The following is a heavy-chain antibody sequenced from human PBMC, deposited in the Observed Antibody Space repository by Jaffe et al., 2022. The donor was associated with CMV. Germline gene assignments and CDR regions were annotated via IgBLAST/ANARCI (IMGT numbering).Heavy chain of an antibody. CDR1: GGSFSGYY. CDR3: ASLRYCSGGSCLNWFDP. D-gene: IGHD2-15*01. CDR2: INHSGST. Sequence: QVQLQQWGAGLLKPSETLSLTCAVYGGSFSGYYWSWIRQPPGKGLEWIGEINHSGSTNYNPSLKSRVTISVDTSKNQFSLKLSSVTAADTAVYYCASLRYCSGGSCLNWFDPWGQGTLVTVSS. V-gene: IGHV4-34*01. J-gene: IGHJ5*02.